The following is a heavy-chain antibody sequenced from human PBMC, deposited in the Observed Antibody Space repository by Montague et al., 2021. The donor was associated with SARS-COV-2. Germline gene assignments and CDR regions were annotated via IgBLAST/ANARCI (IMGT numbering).Heavy chain of an antibody. V-gene: IGHV4-34*01. J-gene: IGHJ6*02. D-gene: IGHD3-10*01. CDR2: INHSGST. CDR3: ARVRYYGSGTSLGMDV. CDR1: GGSFSGYY. Sequence: SETLSLTCAVYGGSFSGYYWSWFCQPPGKGREGIGEINHSGSTNYNPSLKSRVTISVDTSKNQFSLKLSSVTAADTAVYYCARVRYYGSGTSLGMDVWGQGTTVTVSS.